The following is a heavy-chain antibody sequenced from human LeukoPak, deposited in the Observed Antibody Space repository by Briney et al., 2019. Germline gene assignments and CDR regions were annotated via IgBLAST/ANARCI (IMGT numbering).Heavy chain of an antibody. V-gene: IGHV3-43*02. J-gene: IGHJ4*02. D-gene: IGHD4/OR15-4a*01. CDR3: LRDFSGASRIDY. CDR1: GFTFDDSA. Sequence: GGSLRLSCAASGFTFDDSAMHWVRQGPGKGLEWVSLISGDGSSTDYADSVKGRFTISRDNSKNTLYLEMNSLRAEDTAVYYCLRDFSGASRIDYWGQGTLATVSS. CDR2: ISGDGSST.